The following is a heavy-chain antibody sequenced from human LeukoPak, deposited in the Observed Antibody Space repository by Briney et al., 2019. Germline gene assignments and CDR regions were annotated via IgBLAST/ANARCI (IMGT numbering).Heavy chain of an antibody. Sequence: GGSLRLPCSASGFTFSSYAMTWVRQAPGKGPEWVSVISGSSDKTYYGDSVRGRFTIYRDNSKNTLYLQMNSLRAEDTAVYYCAKWLYYYDSSGYYWGQGTLVTVSS. CDR3: AKWLYYYDSSGYY. CDR1: GFTFSSYA. D-gene: IGHD3-22*01. J-gene: IGHJ4*02. CDR2: ISGSSDKT. V-gene: IGHV3-23*01.